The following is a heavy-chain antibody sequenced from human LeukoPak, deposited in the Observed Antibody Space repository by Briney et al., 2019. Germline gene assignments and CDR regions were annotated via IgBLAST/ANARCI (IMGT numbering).Heavy chain of an antibody. Sequence: ASVKVSCKASGGSFSRYAISWVRLAPGQGLEWMGGIIPIFGTANYAQKFQGRVTITADESTRTAYMELRTLRSEDTAIYYCARGSGETGGYYYVYWGRGTPVTVSS. V-gene: IGHV1-69*01. CDR2: IIPIFGTA. D-gene: IGHD3-22*01. CDR3: ARGSGETGGYYYVY. J-gene: IGHJ4*02. CDR1: GGSFSRYA.